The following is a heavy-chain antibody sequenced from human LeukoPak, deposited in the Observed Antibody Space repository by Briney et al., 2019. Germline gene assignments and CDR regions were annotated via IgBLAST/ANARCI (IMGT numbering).Heavy chain of an antibody. CDR2: ISSSSSYI. V-gene: IGHV3-21*01. CDR1: GFTFSSYT. CDR3: AREIHLDY. J-gene: IGHJ4*02. Sequence: GGSLRLSCVASGFTFSSYTMNWVRQAPGKGLEWVSSISSSSSYIYYADSVKGRFTISRDNAKNSQYLQMNSLRAEDTAVYYCAREIHLDYWGQGTLVTVSS.